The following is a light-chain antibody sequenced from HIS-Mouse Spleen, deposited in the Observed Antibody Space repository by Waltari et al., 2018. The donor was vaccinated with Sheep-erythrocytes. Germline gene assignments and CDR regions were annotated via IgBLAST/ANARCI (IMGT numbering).Light chain of an antibody. Sequence: DIVMTQSPDSLAVSLGERATINCKSSQSVLYSSNNNNYLAWYQQKPGQPPKLLIYWASTRESGVPDRFSGSGSGTDFTLTISSLQAEDVAVYYCQQYYSTPPVTFGQGTKVEIK. CDR1: QSVLYSSNNNNY. CDR3: QQYYSTPPVT. CDR2: WAS. J-gene: IGKJ1*01. V-gene: IGKV4-1*01.